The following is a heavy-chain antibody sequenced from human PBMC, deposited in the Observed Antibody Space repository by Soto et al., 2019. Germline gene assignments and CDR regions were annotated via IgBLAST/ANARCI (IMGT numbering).Heavy chain of an antibody. Sequence: GGSLRLSCAASGFTFSSYSMNWVRQAPGKGLEWVSSISSSSSYIYYTDSVKGRFTISRDNAKNSLYLQMNSLRAEDTAVYYCARDREQWLWRGLDYWGQGTLVTVSS. D-gene: IGHD6-19*01. CDR3: ARDREQWLWRGLDY. CDR1: GFTFSSYS. CDR2: ISSSSSYI. V-gene: IGHV3-21*01. J-gene: IGHJ4*02.